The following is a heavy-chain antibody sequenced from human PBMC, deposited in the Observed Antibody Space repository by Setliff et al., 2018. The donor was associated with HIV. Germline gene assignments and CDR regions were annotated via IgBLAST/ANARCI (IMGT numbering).Heavy chain of an antibody. D-gene: IGHD5-12*01. CDR1: GGTFSSYA. CDR3: ARGPGIVATADDYFDY. Sequence: KVSCKASGGTFSSYAISWVRQAPGQGLEWMGGIIPIFGTANYAQKFQGRVTITADESTSTAYMELSSLRSEDTAVYYCARGPGIVATADDYFDYWGQGTLVTVSS. J-gene: IGHJ4*02. CDR2: IIPIFGTA. V-gene: IGHV1-69*01.